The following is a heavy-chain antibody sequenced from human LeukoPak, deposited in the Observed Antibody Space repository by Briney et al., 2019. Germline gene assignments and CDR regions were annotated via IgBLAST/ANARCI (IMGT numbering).Heavy chain of an antibody. V-gene: IGHV3-23*01. J-gene: IGHJ4*02. CDR3: AKAEGYCSGGSCYPFFDY. Sequence: GGSLRLSCAASGFTYSSYAMSWVRQAPGKGLEWVSAISGSGGSTYYADSVKGRFTISRDNSKNTLYLQMNSLRAEDTAVYYCAKAEGYCSGGSCYPFFDYWGQGTLVTVSS. D-gene: IGHD2-15*01. CDR2: ISGSGGST. CDR1: GFTYSSYA.